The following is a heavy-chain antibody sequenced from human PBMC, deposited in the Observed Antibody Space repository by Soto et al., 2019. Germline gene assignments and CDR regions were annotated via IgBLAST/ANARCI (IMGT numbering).Heavy chain of an antibody. V-gene: IGHV4-31*03. CDR3: ARGNDFWSGYYYFDY. CDR2: ISYSGST. CDR1: GGSISSGGYY. D-gene: IGHD3-3*01. J-gene: IGHJ4*02. Sequence: SETLSLTCTVSGGSISSGGYYWSWIRQHPGTGLEWIGHISYSGSTYYNTSLKSRVTISVDTSRNQFSLKLSFVTAADTAVYYCARGNDFWSGYYYFDYWGQGTLVTVSS.